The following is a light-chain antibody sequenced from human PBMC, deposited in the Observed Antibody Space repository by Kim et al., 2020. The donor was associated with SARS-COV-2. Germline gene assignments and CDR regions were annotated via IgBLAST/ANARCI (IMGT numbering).Light chain of an antibody. Sequence: SYELTQPPSVSVAPGKTARITCGGNNIGSKSVHWYQQKPGQAPVLVIYYDSDRPSGIPERFSGSNSGNTATLTISRVEAVDEADYYCQVWDSGVVFGGGT. CDR3: QVWDSGVV. J-gene: IGLJ2*01. CDR1: NIGSKS. V-gene: IGLV3-21*04. CDR2: YDS.